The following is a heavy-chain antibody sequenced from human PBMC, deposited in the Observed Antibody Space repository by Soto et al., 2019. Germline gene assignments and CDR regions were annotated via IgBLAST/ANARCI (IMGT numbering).Heavy chain of an antibody. V-gene: IGHV5-51*01. D-gene: IGHD6-6*01. CDR1: GYSFTSYL. J-gene: IGHJ4*02. CDR2: IYPGDSDT. CDR3: ARNAKQLAQGLDY. Sequence: XESLKISWKGSGYSFTSYLVVWVRQMPGKGLGWMGIIYPGDSDTRYSPSFQGQVTISADKSISTAYLQWSSLKASDTAMYYCARNAKQLAQGLDYWRQGTLVTVSS.